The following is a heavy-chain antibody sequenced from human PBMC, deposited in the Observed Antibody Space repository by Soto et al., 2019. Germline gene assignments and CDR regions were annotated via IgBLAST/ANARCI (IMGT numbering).Heavy chain of an antibody. D-gene: IGHD3-22*01. J-gene: IGHJ4*02. CDR2: ISGGGGSA. CDR1: GFTFSSYA. Sequence: GGSLRLSCVGSGFTFSSYAMSWVRQAPGKGLEWVSAISGGGGSAYHADSVKGRFTISRDNSKNILYLQMNSLRAEDTAVYYCAKATMTLVVIRLDSWGQGTLVTVSS. CDR3: AKATMTLVVIRLDS. V-gene: IGHV3-23*01.